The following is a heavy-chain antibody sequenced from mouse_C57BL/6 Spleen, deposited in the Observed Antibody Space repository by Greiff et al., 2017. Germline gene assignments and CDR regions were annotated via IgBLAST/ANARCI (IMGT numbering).Heavy chain of an antibody. V-gene: IGHV5-4*03. CDR1: GFTFSSYA. D-gene: IGHD1-1*01. CDR2: LSDGGSYT. J-gene: IGHJ1*03. CDR3: ARGTVVATEDWYFDV. Sequence: EVMLVESGGGLVKPGGSLKLSCAASGFTFSSYAMSWVRQTPEKRLEWVATLSDGGSYTYYPDNVKGRFTISRDNAKNNLYLQMSHLKSEDTAMYYCARGTVVATEDWYFDVWGTGTTVTVSS.